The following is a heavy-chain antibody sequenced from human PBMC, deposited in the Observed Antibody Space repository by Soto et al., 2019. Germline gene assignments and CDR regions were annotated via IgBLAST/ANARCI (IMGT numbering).Heavy chain of an antibody. CDR2: ISGSGGST. CDR1: GFTFSSYA. Sequence: EVQLLESGGGLVQPGGSLRLSCAASGFTFSSYAMSWVRQAPGKGLEWVSAISGSGGSTYYADSVKGRFTISRDNSKNTLYLQMNSLRADDTAVYYCAKDDEGAVAAVDAFDIWGQGTMVTVSS. D-gene: IGHD6-19*01. CDR3: AKDDEGAVAAVDAFDI. J-gene: IGHJ3*02. V-gene: IGHV3-23*01.